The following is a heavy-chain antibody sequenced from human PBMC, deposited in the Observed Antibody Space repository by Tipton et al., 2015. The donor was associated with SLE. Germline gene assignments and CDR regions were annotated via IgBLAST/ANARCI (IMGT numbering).Heavy chain of an antibody. CDR3: ARVGATNVFES. J-gene: IGHJ4*02. CDR2: IYYSGSA. V-gene: IGHV4-31*03. D-gene: IGHD1-26*01. Sequence: TLSLTCTVSGGSISSNNFFWSWLRQHPGKGLEWIGYIYYSGSAFYNPSLKSRVTMSVDTSKNQFFMRLSSATAADTAVYYCARVGATNVFESWGQGTLVTVSS. CDR1: GGSISSNNFF.